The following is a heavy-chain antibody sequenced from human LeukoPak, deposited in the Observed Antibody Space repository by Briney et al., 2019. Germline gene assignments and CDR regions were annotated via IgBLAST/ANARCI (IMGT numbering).Heavy chain of an antibody. D-gene: IGHD3-22*01. V-gene: IGHV1-2*06. Sequence: GASVKVSCKASGYTFTGYYMHWVRQAPGQGLEWMGRINPNSGGTNYAQKFQGRVTMTRDTSISTAYMGLSRLRSDDTAVYYCARDSYYYDSSGYYYYFDYWGQGTLVTVSS. CDR3: ARDSYYYDSSGYYYYFDY. J-gene: IGHJ4*02. CDR1: GYTFTGYY. CDR2: INPNSGGT.